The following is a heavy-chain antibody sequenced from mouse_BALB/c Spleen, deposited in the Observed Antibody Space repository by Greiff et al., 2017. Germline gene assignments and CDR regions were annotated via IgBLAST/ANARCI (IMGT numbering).Heavy chain of an antibody. CDR3: ARIPTFYYGKGAMDY. Sequence: VQLQQSGAELVRPGVSVKISCKGSGYTFTDYAMHWVKQSHAKSLEWIGVISTYYGDASYNQKFKGKATMTVDKSSSTAYMELAILTSEDSAIYYCARIPTFYYGKGAMDYWGQGTSVTVAS. V-gene: IGHV1S137*01. CDR1: GYTFTDYA. J-gene: IGHJ4*01. D-gene: IGHD2-1*01. CDR2: ISTYYGDA.